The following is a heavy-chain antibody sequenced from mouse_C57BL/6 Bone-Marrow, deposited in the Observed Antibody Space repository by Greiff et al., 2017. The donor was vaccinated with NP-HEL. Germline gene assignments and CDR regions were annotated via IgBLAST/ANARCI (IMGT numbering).Heavy chain of an antibody. CDR1: GYTFTDYY. J-gene: IGHJ4*01. CDR3: AETMVTTDYAMDY. Sequence: VQLQQSGPELVKPGASVKISCKASGYTFTDYYMNWVKQSHGQSLEWIGDINPHNGGTSYNQKFTGKATLTVDKSSSTADMELRSLTSEDSAVYYWAETMVTTDYAMDYWGQGTSVTVSS. D-gene: IGHD2-2*01. V-gene: IGHV1-26*01. CDR2: INPHNGGT.